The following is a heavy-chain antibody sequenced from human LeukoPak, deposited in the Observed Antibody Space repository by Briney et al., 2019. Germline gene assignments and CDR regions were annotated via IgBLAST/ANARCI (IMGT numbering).Heavy chain of an antibody. CDR1: GGSFSGYY. Sequence: SETLSLTCAVYGGSFSGYYWSWIRQPPGKGLEWIGKINHSGSTNYNPSLKSRVTISVDTSKNQFSLKLSSVTAADTAVYYCARGWRSWFDPWGQGTLVTVSS. J-gene: IGHJ5*02. CDR2: INHSGST. V-gene: IGHV4-34*01. CDR3: ARGWRSWFDP.